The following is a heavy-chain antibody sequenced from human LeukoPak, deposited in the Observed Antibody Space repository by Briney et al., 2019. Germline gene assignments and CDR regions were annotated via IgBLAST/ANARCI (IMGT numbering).Heavy chain of an antibody. CDR3: ARDRPVVTAIGGIDY. Sequence: KASETLSLTCTVSGGSISNYWWSWIRQPPGKGLEWIGYVFDSGSTNYNPSLKSRVTISVDTSKKQFSLKLSSVTAADTAVYYCARDRPVVTAIGGIDYWGQGTLVTVSS. V-gene: IGHV4-59*01. CDR2: VFDSGST. CDR1: GGSISNYW. D-gene: IGHD2-21*02. J-gene: IGHJ4*02.